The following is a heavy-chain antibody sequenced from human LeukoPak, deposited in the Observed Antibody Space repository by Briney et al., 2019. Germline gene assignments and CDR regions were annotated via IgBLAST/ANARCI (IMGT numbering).Heavy chain of an antibody. D-gene: IGHD2-15*01. V-gene: IGHV3-21*01. CDR1: GFTFSSYS. CDR3: ARAPGLGYCSGGSCRTRIFRDY. CDR2: ISSSSSYI. Sequence: GGSLRLSCAASGFTFSSYSMNWVRQAPGKGLEWVSSISSSSSYIYYADSVKGRFTISRDNAKNSLYLQMNSLRAEDTAVYYCARAPGLGYCSGGSCRTRIFRDYWGQGTLVTVSS. J-gene: IGHJ4*02.